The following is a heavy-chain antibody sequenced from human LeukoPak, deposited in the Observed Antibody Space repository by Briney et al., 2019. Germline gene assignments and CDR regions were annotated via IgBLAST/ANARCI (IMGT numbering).Heavy chain of an antibody. D-gene: IGHD2-8*01. CDR1: GGAISSYY. V-gene: IGHV4-59*01. CDR2: VYYSGNT. CDR3: ARVGNGHFDY. Sequence: SETLSLNCIVSGGAISSYYWSWIRQPPGKALEWIGYVYYSGNTNYSPSLKSRLTISIDTSKNQFSLKLSSVTAADTAVYYCARVGNGHFDYWGQGTLVTVSS. J-gene: IGHJ4*02.